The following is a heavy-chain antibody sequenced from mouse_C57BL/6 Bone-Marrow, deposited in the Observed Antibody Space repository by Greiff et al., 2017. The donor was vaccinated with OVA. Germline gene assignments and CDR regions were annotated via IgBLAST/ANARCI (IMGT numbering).Heavy chain of an antibody. CDR2: ISDGGSYT. V-gene: IGHV5-4*01. CDR1: GFTFSSYA. CDR3: ARDMGYFDV. D-gene: IGHD1-1*02. Sequence: EVMLVESGGGLVKPGGSLKLSCAASGFTFSSYAMSWVRQTPEKRLEWVATISDGGSYTSYPDNVKGRFTISRDNAKNNLYLQMSHLKSEDTAMYYCARDMGYFDVWGTGTTVTVSS. J-gene: IGHJ1*03.